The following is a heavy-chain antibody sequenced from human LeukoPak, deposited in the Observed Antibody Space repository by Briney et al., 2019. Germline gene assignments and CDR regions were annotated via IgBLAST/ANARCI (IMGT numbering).Heavy chain of an antibody. CDR1: GYTFSSYW. J-gene: IGHJ6*03. CDR2: ICPDDSDT. V-gene: IGHV5-51*01. CDR3: ARLAFCSNDVCYSNYYYSMDV. D-gene: IGHD2-8*01. Sequence: GESLKISCKGSGYTFSSYWISWVRQMPGKGLEWMGIICPDDSDTRYSPSFQGQVTISADKSISTAYLQWSSLKASDTAMYYCARLAFCSNDVCYSNYYYSMDVWGNGTTVTVSS.